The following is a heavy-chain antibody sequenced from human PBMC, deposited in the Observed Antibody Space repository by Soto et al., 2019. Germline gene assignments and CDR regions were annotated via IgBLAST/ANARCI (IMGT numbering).Heavy chain of an antibody. Sequence: QITLKESGPTVVKPTQTLTLTCIFSGFSFSADGVAVGWIRQPPGKALEWLALIFCDDDPRYSPSLKSRLTSTNDTSKNQVVLTITNMDPVDTGTYYCAHAYGGTSWPNDAFDVWGQGTVVTVSS. J-gene: IGHJ3*01. V-gene: IGHV2-5*02. CDR1: GFSFSADGVA. D-gene: IGHD2-21*01. CDR2: IFCDDDP. CDR3: AHAYGGTSWPNDAFDV.